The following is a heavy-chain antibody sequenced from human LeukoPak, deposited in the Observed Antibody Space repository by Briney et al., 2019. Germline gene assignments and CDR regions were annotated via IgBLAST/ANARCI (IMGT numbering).Heavy chain of an antibody. CDR2: LKSKTDGETS. D-gene: IGHD1-1*01. J-gene: IGHJ4*02. CDR3: IANLDY. Sequence: KTGGSLRPSCEASGITFSDAWMSWVRQVPGKGREWIALLKSKTDGETSDYAAPVKGRFTVSRNDAENTLFLQMDSLKIDDTAVYYCIANLDYWGQGTLVTVSS. CDR1: GITFSDAW. V-gene: IGHV3-15*01.